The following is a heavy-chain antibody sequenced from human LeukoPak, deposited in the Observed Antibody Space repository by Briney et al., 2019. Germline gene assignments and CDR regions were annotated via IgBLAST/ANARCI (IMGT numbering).Heavy chain of an antibody. D-gene: IGHD6-19*01. J-gene: IGHJ4*02. Sequence: PGGSLRLSCAASGFIFSSYAMSWVRQAPGKGLEWVSAISGSGGSTYYADSVKGRFTISRDNSKNTLYLQMNSLRAEDTAVYYCAKDGEQWLVTRLDYWGQGTLVTVSS. CDR1: GFIFSSYA. CDR3: AKDGEQWLVTRLDY. V-gene: IGHV3-23*01. CDR2: ISGSGGST.